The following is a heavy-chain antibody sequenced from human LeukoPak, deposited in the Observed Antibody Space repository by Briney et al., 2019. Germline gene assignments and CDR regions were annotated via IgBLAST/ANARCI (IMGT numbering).Heavy chain of an antibody. Sequence: GTLSLTCAVSGGSISSSNWRSWVRQPPGMGLEWVSSISSSSSYIYYADSVKGRFTISRDNAKNSLYLQMNSLRAEDTAVYYCARGMDWYVPYYYYGMDVWGQGTTVTVSS. CDR3: ARGMDWYVPYYYYGMDV. CDR1: GGSISSSN. V-gene: IGHV3-21*01. CDR2: ISSSSSYI. D-gene: IGHD3/OR15-3a*01. J-gene: IGHJ6*02.